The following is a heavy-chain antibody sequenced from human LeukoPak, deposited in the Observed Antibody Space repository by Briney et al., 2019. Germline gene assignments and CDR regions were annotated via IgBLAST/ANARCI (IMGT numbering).Heavy chain of an antibody. CDR2: IASDGSHT. D-gene: IGHD2-21*02. CDR1: GFTFSNYF. Sequence: GGSLRLSCAASGFTFSNYFMHWVRQAPGKGLEWVADIASDGSHTFYVESVKGRFTISRDNSKNTLYLQMNSLRAEDTAVYFCARERQDTVIHSGAFDIWGQGTMVTVSS. V-gene: IGHV3-30*04. CDR3: ARERQDTVIHSGAFDI. J-gene: IGHJ3*02.